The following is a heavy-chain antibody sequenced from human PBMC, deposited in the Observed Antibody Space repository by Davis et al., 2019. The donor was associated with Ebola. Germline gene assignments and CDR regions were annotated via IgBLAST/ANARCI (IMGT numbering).Heavy chain of an antibody. V-gene: IGHV3-73*01. Sequence: GESLKISCAASGFTFSGSAMHWVRQASGKGLEWVGRIRSKANSYATAYAASVKGRFTISRDDSKNTAYLQMNSLKTEDTAVYYCSRGGYESDYWGQGTLVTVSS. CDR1: GFTFSGSA. CDR3: SRGGYESDY. D-gene: IGHD5-12*01. J-gene: IGHJ4*02. CDR2: IRSKANSYAT.